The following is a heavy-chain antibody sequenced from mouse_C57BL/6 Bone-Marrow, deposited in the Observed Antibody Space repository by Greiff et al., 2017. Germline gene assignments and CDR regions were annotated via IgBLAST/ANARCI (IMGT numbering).Heavy chain of an antibody. CDR2: INSDGGST. V-gene: IGHV5-2*03. CDR1: EYAFPSHD. J-gene: IGHJ1*03. CDR3: ARPIYYGYYDTYWYFDV. Sequence: EVKLVESGGGLVQPGESLKLSCESYEYAFPSHDMSWVRQTPEKRLELVAAINSDGGSTYYPDTMERRFIISRDNTKKTLYLQMSSLRSEDTALYYCARPIYYGYYDTYWYFDVWGTGTTVTVSS. D-gene: IGHD2-1*01.